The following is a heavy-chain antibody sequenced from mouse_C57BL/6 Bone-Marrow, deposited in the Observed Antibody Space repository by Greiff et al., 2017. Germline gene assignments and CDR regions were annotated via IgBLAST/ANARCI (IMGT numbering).Heavy chain of an antibody. V-gene: IGHV1-7*01. Sequence: VQLQQSGAELAKPGASVKLSCKASGYTFTSYWMHWVKQRPGQCLEWIGYLNPSSGYTKYNQKFKDKATLTADKSSSTAYMQLSSLTYEDSAVYYCARRYYYGSRYFDVWGTGTTVTVSS. D-gene: IGHD1-1*01. CDR2: LNPSSGYT. J-gene: IGHJ1*03. CDR1: GYTFTSYW. CDR3: ARRYYYGSRYFDV.